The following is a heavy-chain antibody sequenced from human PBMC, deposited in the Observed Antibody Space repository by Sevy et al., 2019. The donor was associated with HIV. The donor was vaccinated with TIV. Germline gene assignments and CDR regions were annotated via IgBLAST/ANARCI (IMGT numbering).Heavy chain of an antibody. Sequence: GGSLRLSCAASGFTFSSYTMNWVRQAPGKGLDWVSSISTTSTYVYYADSVKGRFTISRDNAKNSLYLKVNSLRAEDTDVYYCARDSGEGYYAMDVWGQGTTVTVSS. V-gene: IGHV3-21*01. J-gene: IGHJ6*02. CDR1: GFTFSSYT. CDR3: ARDSGEGYYAMDV. CDR2: ISTTSTYV. D-gene: IGHD3-10*01.